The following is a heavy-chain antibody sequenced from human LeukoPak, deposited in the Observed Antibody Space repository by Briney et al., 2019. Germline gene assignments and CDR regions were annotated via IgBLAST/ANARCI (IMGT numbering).Heavy chain of an antibody. J-gene: IGHJ5*02. CDR3: ARLRGGKWELLQGYNWFDP. V-gene: IGHV5-51*01. CDR2: IYPGDSDT. CDR1: GHSFTSYW. Sequence: GESLKISCKGSGHSFTSYWIGWVRQMPGKGLEWMGIIYPGDSDTRYSPSFQGQVTISADKSISTAYLQWSSLKASDTAMYYCARLRGGKWELLQGYNWFDPWGQGTLVTVSS. D-gene: IGHD1-26*01.